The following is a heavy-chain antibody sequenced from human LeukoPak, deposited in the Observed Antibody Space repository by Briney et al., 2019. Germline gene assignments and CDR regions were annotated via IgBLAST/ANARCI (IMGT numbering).Heavy chain of an antibody. CDR3: ARLLSSSDTRVGWFDP. J-gene: IGHJ5*02. CDR1: GHSFTIYW. Sequence: GESLKISCKWSGHSFTIYWIGSARQMPGKCLEWMGLLYPCDSDTRYSPHFKGQVTTSAAKSIRTACLQWSRLKASDTAMYYCARLLSSSDTRVGWFDPWGQRALVTVSS. V-gene: IGHV5-51*01. CDR2: LYPCDSDT. D-gene: IGHD6-6*01.